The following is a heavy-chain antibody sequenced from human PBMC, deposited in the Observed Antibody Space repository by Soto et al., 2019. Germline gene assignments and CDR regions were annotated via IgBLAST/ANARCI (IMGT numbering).Heavy chain of an antibody. V-gene: IGHV4-31*03. D-gene: IGHD3-10*01. CDR2: IYYTGST. J-gene: IGHJ4*02. CDR3: ARGPNPMIRGVVISAFEF. CDR1: GGSISIGGYY. Sequence: SETLSLTCTVSGGSISIGGYYWTWIRQHPTKGLEWIGYIYYTGSTFYNPSLRSRVTMSADTSKNEFYLKLRSVTAADTAVYYCARGPNPMIRGVVISAFEFWGQGSLVTVPQ.